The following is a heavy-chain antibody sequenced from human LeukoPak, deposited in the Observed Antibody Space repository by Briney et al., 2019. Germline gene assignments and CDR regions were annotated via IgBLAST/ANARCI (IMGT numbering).Heavy chain of an antibody. V-gene: IGHV4-34*01. D-gene: IGHD3-22*01. J-gene: IGHJ4*02. CDR3: ASTYYYDSSGHGNDY. CDR1: GGSFSGYY. CDR2: INHSGST. Sequence: SETLSLTCAVYGGSFSGYYWSWIRQPPGKGLEWIGEINHSGSTNYNPSLKSRDTISVDTSKNQFSLKLSSVTAADTAVYYCASTYYYDSSGHGNDYWGQGTLVTVSS.